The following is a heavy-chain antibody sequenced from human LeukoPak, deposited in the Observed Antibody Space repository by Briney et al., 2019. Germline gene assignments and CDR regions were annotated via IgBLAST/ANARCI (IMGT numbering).Heavy chain of an antibody. J-gene: IGHJ3*02. D-gene: IGHD3-3*02. CDR3: SRGLITFLEWLIGPGAFDI. Sequence: PGGSLRLSCTASGFTFGDYAMSWFRQAPGKGLEWVGFIRSKAYGGTTEYAASVKGRFTISRDDSKSIAYLQMNSLKTEDTAVEYLSRGLITFLEWLIGPGAFDIWGQGTMVTVSS. CDR2: IRSKAYGGTT. CDR1: GFTFGDYA. V-gene: IGHV3-49*03.